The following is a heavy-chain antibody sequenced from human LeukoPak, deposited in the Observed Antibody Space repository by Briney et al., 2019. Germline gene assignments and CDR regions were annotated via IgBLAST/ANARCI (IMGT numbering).Heavy chain of an antibody. J-gene: IGHJ3*02. CDR2: IYDIGST. V-gene: IGHV4-61*01. CDR3: AGGPTYDSSGYYFDAFDI. CDR1: GASVSSGSYY. D-gene: IGHD3-22*01. Sequence: SETLSLTCTVSGASVSSGSYYWSWLRQPPGKGLEWFGYIYDIGSTNYNPSLKSRVIISVDTSKNQFSLKLSSMTAADTAVYYCAGGPTYDSSGYYFDAFDIWGQGTMVTVSS.